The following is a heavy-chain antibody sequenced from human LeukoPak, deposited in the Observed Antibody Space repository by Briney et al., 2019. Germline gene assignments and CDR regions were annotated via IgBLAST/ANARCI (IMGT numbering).Heavy chain of an antibody. V-gene: IGHV3-30*02. CDR1: GFTFSSYG. J-gene: IGHJ4*02. CDR3: AKDKVGATTRGKYFDY. D-gene: IGHD1-26*01. Sequence: GGSLRLSCAASGFTFSSYGMHWARQAPGKGLEWVAFIRYDGSNKYYADSVKGRFTISRDNSKNTLYLQMNSLRAEDTAVYYCAKDKVGATTRGKYFDYWGQGTLVTVSS. CDR2: IRYDGSNK.